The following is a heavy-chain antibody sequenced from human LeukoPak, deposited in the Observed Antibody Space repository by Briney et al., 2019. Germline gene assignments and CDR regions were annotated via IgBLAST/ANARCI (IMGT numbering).Heavy chain of an antibody. D-gene: IGHD3-10*01. CDR3: AXXYYASQXPXXC. CDR1: GFTFSTHA. V-gene: IGHV3-23*01. Sequence: GGSLRLSCEASGFTFSTHAMGWVRQAPGKGLEWVSGISASGASTYSADSVKGRFTISRDNSKNTLYLQLKSLRAEDTAAYYCAXXYYASQXPXXCWGXXXXVTV. J-gene: IGHJ4*01. CDR2: ISASGAST.